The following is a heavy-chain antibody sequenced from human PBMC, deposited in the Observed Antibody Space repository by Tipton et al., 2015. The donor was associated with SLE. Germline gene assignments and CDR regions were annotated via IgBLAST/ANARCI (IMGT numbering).Heavy chain of an antibody. CDR2: ISDDGRTK. CDR3: ARAYCSGGVCYGRPYFDY. V-gene: IGHV3-30*04. D-gene: IGHD2-8*02. CDR1: GFSFSSFS. Sequence: SLRLSCAASGFSFSSFSIHWVRQAPGKGLEWVAVISDDGRTKYHADSVKGRFTISRDNSENTLYLQMNSLRAEDTAVYYCARAYCSGGVCYGRPYFDYWGQGTLVTVSS. J-gene: IGHJ4*02.